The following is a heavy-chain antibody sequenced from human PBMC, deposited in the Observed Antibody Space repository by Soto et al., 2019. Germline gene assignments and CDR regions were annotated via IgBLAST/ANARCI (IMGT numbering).Heavy chain of an antibody. CDR1: GGSVRRGHYY. CDR3: ARVDDTSGYYFVSF. Sequence: SETLSLTCSVSGGSVRRGHYYWTWIRQPPGKGLEWIGFISFNGSPTYNPSLQSRVTISADTSDNQFSLRLNSVTPADTAVYFCARVDDTSGYYFVSFWGQGTLVTVSS. CDR2: ISFNGSP. D-gene: IGHD3-22*01. V-gene: IGHV4-61*01. J-gene: IGHJ4*02.